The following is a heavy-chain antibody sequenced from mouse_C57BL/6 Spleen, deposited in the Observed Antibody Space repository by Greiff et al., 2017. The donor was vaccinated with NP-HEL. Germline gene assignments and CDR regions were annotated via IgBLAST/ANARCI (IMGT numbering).Heavy chain of an antibody. CDR1: GYTFTSYW. CDR2: IDPSDSET. CDR3: ARGDYYGPDY. J-gene: IGHJ2*01. V-gene: IGHV1-52*01. D-gene: IGHD1-2*01. Sequence: QVQLQQPGAELVRPGSSVKLSCKASGYTFTSYWMHWVKQRPIQGLEWIGNIDPSDSETHYNQKFKDKATLTVDKSSSTDYMQLSSLTSEDSAVYYCARGDYYGPDYWGQGTTLTVSS.